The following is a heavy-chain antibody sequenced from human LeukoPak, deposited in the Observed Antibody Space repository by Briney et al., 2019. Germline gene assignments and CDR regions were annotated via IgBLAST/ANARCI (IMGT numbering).Heavy chain of an antibody. CDR1: GYSFTSYW. V-gene: IGHV5-10-1*01. CDR3: ARHVELGIPYYYYGMDV. D-gene: IGHD7-27*01. Sequence: HGESLKIACKGSGYSFTSYWLSWVRQMPGKGLEWMGRIDPSDSYTKYSPSFQGHVTISADKSISTAYLQWSSLKASDTAMYYCARHVELGIPYYYYGMDVWGQGTTVTVSS. J-gene: IGHJ6*02. CDR2: IDPSDSYT.